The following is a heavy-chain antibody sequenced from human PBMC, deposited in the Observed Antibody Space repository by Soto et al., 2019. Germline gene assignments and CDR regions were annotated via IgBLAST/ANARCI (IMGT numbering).Heavy chain of an antibody. CDR2: IYYSGST. D-gene: IGHD3-22*01. J-gene: IGHJ4*02. CDR1: GGSISSYY. V-gene: IGHV4-59*01. Sequence: PSETLSLTCTVSGGSISSYYWSWIRQPPGKGLEWIGYIYYSGSTNYNPSLKSRVTISVDTSKNQFSLKLSSVTAADTAVYYCARGDDSSGYYPSYYFDYWGQGTLVTVSS. CDR3: ARGDDSSGYYPSYYFDY.